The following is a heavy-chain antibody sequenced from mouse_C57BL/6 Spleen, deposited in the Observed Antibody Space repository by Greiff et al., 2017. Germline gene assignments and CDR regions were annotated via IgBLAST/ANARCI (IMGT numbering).Heavy chain of an antibody. D-gene: IGHD2-5*01. CDR1: GYAFTNYL. J-gene: IGHJ3*01. Sequence: QVQLQQSGAELVRPGTSVKVSCKASGYAFTNYLIEWVKQRPGQGLEWIGVINPGSGGTNYNEKFKGKATLTADKSSSTAYMQLSSLTSEDSAVYFCARRAYYSNLDWGQGTLVTVSA. CDR2: INPGSGGT. CDR3: ARRAYYSNLD. V-gene: IGHV1-54*01.